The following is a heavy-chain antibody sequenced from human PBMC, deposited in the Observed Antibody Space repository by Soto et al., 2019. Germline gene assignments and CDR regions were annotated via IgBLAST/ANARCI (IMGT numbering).Heavy chain of an antibody. CDR1: GFTFSSYA. D-gene: IGHD6-6*01. J-gene: IGHJ4*02. CDR3: ARRIAARQFFDY. V-gene: IGHV3-23*01. CDR2: ISGSGGST. Sequence: GGSLRLSCAASGFTFSSYAMSWVRQAPGKGLEWVSAISGSGGSTYYADSVKGRFTISRDNSKNTLYLQMNSLRAEDTAVYYCARRIAARQFFDYWGQGTLVTVSS.